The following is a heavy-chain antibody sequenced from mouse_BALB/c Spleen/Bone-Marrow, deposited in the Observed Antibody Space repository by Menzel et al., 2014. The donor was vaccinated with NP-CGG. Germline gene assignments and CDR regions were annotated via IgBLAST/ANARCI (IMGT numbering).Heavy chain of an antibody. V-gene: IGHV1-87*01. D-gene: IGHD2-4*01. CDR1: GYTFTSYW. CDR3: ARRGSDYENAMDY. CDR2: IYPGDGDT. Sequence: VHLVESGAELAKPGASVKMSCKASGYTFTSYWMQWVKQRPGQGLEWIGAIYPGDGDTRYSQKFKEKATLTADKSSSTAYIQLSSLASEDSAVYYCARRGSDYENAMDYWGQGTSDIVSS. J-gene: IGHJ4*01.